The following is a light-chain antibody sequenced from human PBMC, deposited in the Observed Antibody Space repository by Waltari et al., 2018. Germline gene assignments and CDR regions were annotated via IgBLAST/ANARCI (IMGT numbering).Light chain of an antibody. Sequence: EIVMTQSPATLSVSPGERATLSCRASQIVHINLAWYQQEPGQAPRLLVYDASTRATGIPARFGGSGSGTEFTLTISSLQSEDFAVYYCQQYHDWPLTFAGGTKVEIK. V-gene: IGKV3-15*01. CDR1: QIVHIN. J-gene: IGKJ4*01. CDR3: QQYHDWPLT. CDR2: DAS.